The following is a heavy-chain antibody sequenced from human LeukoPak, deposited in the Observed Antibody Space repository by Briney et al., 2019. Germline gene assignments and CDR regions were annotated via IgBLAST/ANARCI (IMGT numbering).Heavy chain of an antibody. CDR2: IIPIFGTA. D-gene: IGHD4-17*01. CDR1: GVTFSSYA. Sequence: SVKASCKASGVTFSSYAICWVQQAPGQGLEWIGRIIPIFGTANYAQKFQGRVTITTDESTSTAYMELSSLRSEDTAVYYCAIDPYDYGDYESEPLDYWGQGTLVTVSS. V-gene: IGHV1-69*05. CDR3: AIDPYDYGDYESEPLDY. J-gene: IGHJ4*02.